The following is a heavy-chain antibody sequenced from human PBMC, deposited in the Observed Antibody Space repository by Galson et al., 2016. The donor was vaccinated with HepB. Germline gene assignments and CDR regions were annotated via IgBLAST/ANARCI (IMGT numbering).Heavy chain of an antibody. V-gene: IGHV5-51*01. J-gene: IGHJ4*02. Sequence: QSGAEVKKPGESLKISCQGSGYSFTNHWIGWVRQMPGKGLEWMGIIFPGDSDIRYSPSFQGQVPISADKSISTAYLHGSSLKASDTAMYYCASPIRPNSGSSFRPYWGQGTLVTVSS. D-gene: IGHD6-19*01. CDR1: GYSFTNHW. CDR3: ASPIRPNSGSSFRPY. CDR2: IFPGDSDI.